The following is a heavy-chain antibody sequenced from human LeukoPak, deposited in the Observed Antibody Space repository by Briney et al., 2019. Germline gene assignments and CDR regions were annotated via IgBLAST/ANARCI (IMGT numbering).Heavy chain of an antibody. J-gene: IGHJ4*02. Sequence: GGSLRLSCAASGFTFSSYSMNWVRQAPGKGLEWVSSISSRSSYIYYADSVKGRFTISRDNAKNSLYLQMNSLRAEDTAVYYCASLAYCGGDCQNLFDYWGQGTLVTVSS. D-gene: IGHD2-21*02. CDR2: ISSRSSYI. CDR3: ASLAYCGGDCQNLFDY. CDR1: GFTFSSYS. V-gene: IGHV3-21*01.